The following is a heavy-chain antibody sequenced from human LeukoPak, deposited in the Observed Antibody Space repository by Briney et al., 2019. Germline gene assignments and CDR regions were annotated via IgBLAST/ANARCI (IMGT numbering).Heavy chain of an antibody. CDR3: AKDRRSQTYGVDVFDI. V-gene: IGHV3-30-3*01. Sequence: GGSLRLSCAASGFTFSSYAMHWVRQAPGKGLEWVAVISYDGSNKYYADSVKGRFTILRDNSKNTLYLQMNSLRAEDTAVYYCAKDRRSQTYGVDVFDIWGQGTRVTVSS. CDR2: ISYDGSNK. J-gene: IGHJ3*02. D-gene: IGHD4-17*01. CDR1: GFTFSSYA.